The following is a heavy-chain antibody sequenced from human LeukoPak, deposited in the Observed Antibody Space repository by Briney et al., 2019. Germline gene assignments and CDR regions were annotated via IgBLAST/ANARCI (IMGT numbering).Heavy chain of an antibody. CDR3: ARAEGYSSGWYDY. V-gene: IGHV3-11*01. CDR2: IYSSSDYI. D-gene: IGHD6-19*01. J-gene: IGHJ4*02. CDR1: GFIFSDFY. Sequence: GGSLRLSCAGSGFIFSDFYMSWIRQAPGKGLEWVSLIYSSSDYIYYADSVKGRFTISRDNAKNSLYLQMNSLRAEDTAVYYCARAEGYSSGWYDYWGQGTLVTVSS.